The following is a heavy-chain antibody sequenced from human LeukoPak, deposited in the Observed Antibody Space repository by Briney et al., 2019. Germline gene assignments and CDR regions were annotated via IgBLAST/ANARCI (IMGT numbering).Heavy chain of an antibody. D-gene: IGHD2-2*01. CDR3: ARAPRGFVPAALYFDY. Sequence: KPGGSLRLSCAASGFTFSSYSMNWVRQAPGKGLEWVSSISSSSSYIYYADSVKGRFTISRDNAKNSLYLQMNSLRAEDTAVYYCARAPRGFVPAALYFDYWGQGTLVTVSS. CDR2: ISSSSSYI. CDR1: GFTFSSYS. V-gene: IGHV3-21*01. J-gene: IGHJ4*02.